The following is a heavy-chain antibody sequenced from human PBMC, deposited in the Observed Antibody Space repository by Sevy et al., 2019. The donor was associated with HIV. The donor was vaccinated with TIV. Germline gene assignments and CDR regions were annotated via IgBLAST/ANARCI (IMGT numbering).Heavy chain of an antibody. CDR3: AIIFEYSSSSPPDY. Sequence: GGSLRLSCAASGFTFSSYAMSWVRQAPGKGLEWVSAISGSGGSTYYADSVKGRFTISRDNSKNTLYLQMNSLRAEDTAVYYCAIIFEYSSSSPPDYWGQEPWSPSPQ. J-gene: IGHJ4*01. CDR2: ISGSGGST. V-gene: IGHV3-23*01. CDR1: GFTFSSYA. D-gene: IGHD6-6*01.